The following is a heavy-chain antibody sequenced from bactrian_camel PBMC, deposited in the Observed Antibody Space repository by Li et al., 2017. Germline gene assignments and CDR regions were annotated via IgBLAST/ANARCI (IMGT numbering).Heavy chain of an antibody. CDR2: IRAGGVST. D-gene: IGHD2*01. V-gene: IGHV3S1*01. J-gene: IGHJ4*01. CDR3: AEAPWWYVTKCVRGPATFHQ. Sequence: HVQLVESGGGSVQAGGSLRLSCVVSGYTYRPGCLGWFRQAPGKEREGIALIRAGGVSTGYADSVTGRFTISQDNAKKTTYLQMNSLKPEDTAMYYCAEAPWWYVTKCVRGPATFHQWGQGTQVTVS. CDR1: GYTYRPGC.